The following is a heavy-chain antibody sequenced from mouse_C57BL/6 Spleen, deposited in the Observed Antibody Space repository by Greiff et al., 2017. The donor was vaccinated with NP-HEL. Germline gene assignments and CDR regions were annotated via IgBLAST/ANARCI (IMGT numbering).Heavy chain of an antibody. V-gene: IGHV5-12*01. D-gene: IGHD2-4*01. CDR2: ISNGGGST. CDR1: GFTFSDYY. Sequence: EVKVVESGGGLVQPGGSLKLSCAASGFTFSDYYMYWVRQTPEKRLEWVAYISNGGGSTYYPDTVKGRFTISRDNAKNTLYLQMSRLKSEDTAMDYCSRRDYGAMDYWGQGTSVTVSS. J-gene: IGHJ4*01. CDR3: SRRDYGAMDY.